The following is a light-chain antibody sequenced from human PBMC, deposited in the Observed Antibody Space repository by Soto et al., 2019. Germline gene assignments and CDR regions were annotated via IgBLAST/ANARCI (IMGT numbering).Light chain of an antibody. CDR3: QQYLSLPVT. J-gene: IGKJ2*01. V-gene: IGKV3-20*01. CDR2: GAS. Sequence: EVVLTQSPGTLSLSPGERATRSCRASQTVTSNYLAWYQQKPGQAPRLLIYGASSRATDIPHRFSGSGSGTDFTLTISRLEPEDFALYYCQQYLSLPVTFGQGTKVDIK. CDR1: QTVTSNY.